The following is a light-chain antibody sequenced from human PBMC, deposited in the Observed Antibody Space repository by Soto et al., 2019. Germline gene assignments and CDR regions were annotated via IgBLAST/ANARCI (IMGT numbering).Light chain of an antibody. CDR3: QQYGSSPRT. V-gene: IGKV3-20*01. J-gene: IGKJ1*01. Sequence: EIVLTQSPGTLSLSPGXRATLSCRASQSVSSSYLAWYQRKPGQAPRLLIYGASSRATGIPDRFSGSGSGTDFTLTISRLEPEDFAVYYCQQYGSSPRTFGQGTKV. CDR2: GAS. CDR1: QSVSSSY.